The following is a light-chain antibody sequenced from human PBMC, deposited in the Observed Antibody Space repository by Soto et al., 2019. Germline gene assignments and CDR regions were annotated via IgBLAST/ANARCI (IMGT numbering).Light chain of an antibody. CDR2: LNSDGSH. J-gene: IGLJ2*01. Sequence: QLVLTQSPSASASLGASVKLTCTLSSGHSSYAIAWHQQQPEKGPRYLMKLNSDGSHSKGDRIPDRFSGSSSGAECYLTISSLQSEDEADYYCQTWGTGIQVFGGGTKLTVL. CDR3: QTWGTGIQV. CDR1: SGHSSYA. V-gene: IGLV4-69*01.